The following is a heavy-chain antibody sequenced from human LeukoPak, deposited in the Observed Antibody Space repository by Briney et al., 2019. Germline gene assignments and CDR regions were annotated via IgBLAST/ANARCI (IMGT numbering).Heavy chain of an antibody. CDR2: ISGSGSAI. V-gene: IGHV3-11*04. Sequence: GGSLRLSCAVSGFIFSDYYMSWIRRAPGKGLECISYISGSGSAIYYADSLQGRFTISRDNAKNSLYLQMNSLRAEDTAVYYCARDGYCSSTSCYRDAFDIWGQGTMVTVSS. D-gene: IGHD2-2*03. CDR3: ARDGYCSSTSCYRDAFDI. J-gene: IGHJ3*02. CDR1: GFIFSDYY.